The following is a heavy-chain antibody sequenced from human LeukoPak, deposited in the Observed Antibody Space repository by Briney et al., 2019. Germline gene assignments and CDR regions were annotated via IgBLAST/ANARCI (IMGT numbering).Heavy chain of an antibody. D-gene: IGHD1-1*01. CDR1: EFSFSHFA. Sequence: GGSLRLSCAVTEFSFSHFAMHWVRQAPGKGLEWLAVVSSHGNDGYFADSVKGRFTISRDNSKSTRYLQIDSLRPDDTAIYYCTRDASNFNDLDYWGQGTLVTVSS. V-gene: IGHV3-30*01. J-gene: IGHJ4*02. CDR3: TRDASNFNDLDY. CDR2: VSSHGNDG.